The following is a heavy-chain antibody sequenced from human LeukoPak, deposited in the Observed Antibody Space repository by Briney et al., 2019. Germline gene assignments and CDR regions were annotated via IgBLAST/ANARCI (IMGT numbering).Heavy chain of an antibody. CDR2: IYYSGST. V-gene: IGHV4-59*12. CDR3: ARDPILAARPGYFDY. Sequence: SETLSLTCTVSGGSISSYYWSWIRQPPGKGLEWIGYIYYSGSTNYNPSLKSRVTISVDTSKNQFSLKLSSVTAADTAVYYCARDPILAARPGYFDYWGQGMLVTVSS. CDR1: GGSISSYY. J-gene: IGHJ4*02. D-gene: IGHD6-6*01.